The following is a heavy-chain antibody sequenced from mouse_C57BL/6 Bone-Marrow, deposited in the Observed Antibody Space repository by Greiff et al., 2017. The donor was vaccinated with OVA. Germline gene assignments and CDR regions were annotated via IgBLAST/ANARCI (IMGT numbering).Heavy chain of an antibody. D-gene: IGHD1-1*01. CDR2: IYPGSGST. V-gene: IGHV1-55*01. CDR3: ARSLYYGSYAMDY. CDR1: GYTFTSYW. J-gene: IGHJ4*01. Sequence: QVQLQQPGAELVKPGASVKMSCKASGYTFTSYWITWVKQRPGQGLEWIGDIYPGSGSTNYNEKFKSKATLTVDTSSSTAYMQLSSLTSEDSAVYDCARSLYYGSYAMDYWGQGTSVTVSS.